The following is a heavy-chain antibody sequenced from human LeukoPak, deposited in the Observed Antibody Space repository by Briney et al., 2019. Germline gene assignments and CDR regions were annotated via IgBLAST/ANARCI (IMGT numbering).Heavy chain of an antibody. V-gene: IGHV1-2*02. D-gene: IGHD3-16*01. Sequence: ASVKVSCKTSGYTFTGYYIHWVRQAPGQGLEWMGWINPNSGETNYAQKFQGRVTMTRDTSISTAYMELSRLRSDDTAMYYCARDNDSRDPPHFDYWGQGTLVTVSS. CDR2: INPNSGET. J-gene: IGHJ4*02. CDR1: GYTFTGYY. CDR3: ARDNDSRDPPHFDY.